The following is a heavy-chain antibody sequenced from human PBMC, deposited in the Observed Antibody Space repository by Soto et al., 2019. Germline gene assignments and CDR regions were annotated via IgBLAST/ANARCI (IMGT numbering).Heavy chain of an antibody. Sequence: SETLSLTCSVSGGSITSHYCSWFRQPPGKGLEWIGYIHHSGSTSYNPSLKSRVSMSVDTSKNQFSLKVSSVTAADTALYYCARQGFGQLHGLVDVWGPGTTVTVSS. D-gene: IGHD3-10*01. CDR2: IHHSGST. J-gene: IGHJ6*02. CDR1: GGSITSHY. CDR3: ARQGFGQLHGLVDV. V-gene: IGHV4-59*08.